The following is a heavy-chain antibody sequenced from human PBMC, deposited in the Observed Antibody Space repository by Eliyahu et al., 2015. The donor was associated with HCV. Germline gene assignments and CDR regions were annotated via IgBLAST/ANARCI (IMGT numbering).Heavy chain of an antibody. V-gene: IGHV3-33*01. J-gene: IGHJ5*02. D-gene: IGHD3-10*01. CDR1: GFTFSSXG. CDR2: IWXDGSNK. Sequence: QVQLVESGGGVVQPGRSLRLSCXASGFTFSSXGXXWVRQAPGKGLEGVAVIWXDGSNKXXADSXKGRFTISRDNXKNTLYLQMNSLRAEDTAVYYCARDSKKKVLLWFGELGVNWFDPWGQGTLVTVSS. CDR3: ARDSKKKVLLWFGELGVNWFDP.